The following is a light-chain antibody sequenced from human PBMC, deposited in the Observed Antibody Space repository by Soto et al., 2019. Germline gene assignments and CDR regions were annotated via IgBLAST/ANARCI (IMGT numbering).Light chain of an antibody. J-gene: IGKJ2*01. CDR1: QNVSSSY. Sequence: EIVLTQSPGTLSLSPGERATLSCRASQNVSSSYLAWYQQKPGQAPRLLIYGASSRATGIPDRFSGSGSGTDFNLTISRLEPEDFAVYYCQQYGSSPYTFGQGTKVEIK. CDR2: GAS. CDR3: QQYGSSPYT. V-gene: IGKV3-20*01.